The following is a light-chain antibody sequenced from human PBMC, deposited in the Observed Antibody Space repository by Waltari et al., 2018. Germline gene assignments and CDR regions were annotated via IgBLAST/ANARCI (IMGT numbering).Light chain of an antibody. V-gene: IGLV3-25*03. J-gene: IGLJ2*01. CDR3: LSPETRGSWV. Sequence: SYELTQSPSVSLSPGQTARTTCSGDALPKKYAYWYQKKPGQAPVLIIFKGRERPSGIPERFSGSTSGTTVTLTITGVQAEDEADYYCLSPETRGSWVFGGGTKLTVL. CDR1: ALPKKY. CDR2: KGR.